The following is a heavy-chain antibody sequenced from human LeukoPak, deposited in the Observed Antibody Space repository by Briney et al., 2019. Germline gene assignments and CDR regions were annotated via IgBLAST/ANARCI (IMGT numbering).Heavy chain of an antibody. D-gene: IGHD1-1*01. J-gene: IGHJ4*02. CDR1: GFTFSSYA. CDR2: ISYDGSNK. V-gene: IGHV3-30-3*01. CDR3: ARGHTTGTTGFDY. Sequence: GGSLRLSCAASGFTFSSYAMHWVRQAPGKGLEWVAVISYDGSNKYYADSVKGRFTISRDNSKNTLYLQMNSLRAEDTAVYYCARGHTTGTTGFDYWGQGTLVTVSS.